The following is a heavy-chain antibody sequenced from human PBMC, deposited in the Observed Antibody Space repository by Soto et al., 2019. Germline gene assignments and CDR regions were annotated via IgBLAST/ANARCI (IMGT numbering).Heavy chain of an antibody. CDR1: GFSLRSSGMG. V-gene: IGHV2-5*02. Sequence: QITLKESGPTVVKPTQNLTLTCTFSGFSLRSSGMGVGWIRQPPGKALEWLALIYWDYDKRYSPSLKSRLNVTHATFKNQVVLTMTNMDPVDTATYFCAHSPRWLQLRDAFDIWGQGTMVTVSS. CDR3: AHSPRWLQLRDAFDI. CDR2: IYWDYDK. D-gene: IGHD1-1*01. J-gene: IGHJ3*02.